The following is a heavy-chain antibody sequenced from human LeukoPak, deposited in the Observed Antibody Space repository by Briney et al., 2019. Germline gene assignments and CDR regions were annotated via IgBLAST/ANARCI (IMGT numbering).Heavy chain of an antibody. D-gene: IGHD3-16*01. CDR2: VSSSSSDI. Sequence: GGSLTLSCAAAGFTLSSSGMNRVRQAPGQGLVWVSYVSSSSSDIYYAGSVEGRFTISRDNAKNSLYLQMNSVRDEDTAMYYCAGDWGLAGYVLDHWGQGTLVTVSS. V-gene: IGHV3-48*02. J-gene: IGHJ4*02. CDR3: AGDWGLAGYVLDH. CDR1: GFTLSSSG.